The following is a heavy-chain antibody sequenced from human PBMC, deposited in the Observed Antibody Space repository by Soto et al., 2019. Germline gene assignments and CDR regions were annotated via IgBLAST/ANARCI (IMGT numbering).Heavy chain of an antibody. CDR3: CAIRVGQPDY. V-gene: IGHV3-73*02. CDR1: GFTFSGSA. D-gene: IGHD3-10*01. J-gene: IGHJ4*02. Sequence: EVQLVESGGGLVQPGGSLKLSCAASGFTFSGSAMHWVRQASGKGLEWVGRIRSKPNSYSTAYAASVKGSLTISREDSKNTAYLQINSLKTEDTAVYYCCAIRVGQPDYWGQGTLVTVSS. CDR2: IRSKPNSYST.